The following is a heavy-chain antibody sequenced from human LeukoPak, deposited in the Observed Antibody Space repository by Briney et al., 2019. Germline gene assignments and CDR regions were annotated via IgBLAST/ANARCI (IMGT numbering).Heavy chain of an antibody. CDR3: ARDCGGDCSWAFDI. Sequence: GGSLRLSCAASGFTFSDYYMSWVRQAPGKGLEWVSVIYSSGSTYYADSVRGRFTISRDHSKNTLFLQMNSLRVEDTALYYCARDCGGDCSWAFDIWGRGTMVIVSS. V-gene: IGHV3-53*01. J-gene: IGHJ3*02. D-gene: IGHD2-21*02. CDR2: IYSSGST. CDR1: GFTFSDYY.